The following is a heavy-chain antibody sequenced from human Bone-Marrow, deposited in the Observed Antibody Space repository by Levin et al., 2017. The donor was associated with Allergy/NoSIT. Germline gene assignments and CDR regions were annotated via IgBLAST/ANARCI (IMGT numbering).Heavy chain of an antibody. CDR2: MYHSGST. V-gene: IGHV4-39*01. D-gene: IGHD5-18*01. J-gene: IGHJ4*02. CDR1: GASISSSNYY. Sequence: SETLSLTCTVSGASISSSNYYWGWIRQPPGKGLEWIGSMYHSGSTDFNPSLESRVTLSVDTSKNQFSLKLRSVTAADKAVYYCARPLREYNYGLFEHWGQGALVTVSS. CDR3: ARPLREYNYGLFEH.